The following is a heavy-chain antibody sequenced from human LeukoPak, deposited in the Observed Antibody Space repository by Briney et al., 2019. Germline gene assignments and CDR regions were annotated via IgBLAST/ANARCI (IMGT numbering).Heavy chain of an antibody. Sequence: GGSLRLSCAASGFSFSFYWMHWVRQAPGKGPVWVSRIKTDGSIADYADSVKGRFTISRDNAKNTLYVQMNSLRDEDTSVYYCGRKWMYNTACRGCWGQGTLVTVSS. CDR2: IKTDGSIA. J-gene: IGHJ4*02. D-gene: IGHD5-18*01. CDR3: GRKWMYNTACRGC. CDR1: GFSFSFYW. V-gene: IGHV3-74*01.